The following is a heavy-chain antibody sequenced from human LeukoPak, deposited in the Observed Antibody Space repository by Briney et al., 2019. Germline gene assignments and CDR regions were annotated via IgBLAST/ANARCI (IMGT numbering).Heavy chain of an antibody. Sequence: SETLSLTCTVSGGSISSYYWSWIRQPPGKGLEWIGYIYYSGSTNYNPSLKSRVTISVDTSKNQFSLKLSSVTAADTAVYYCARERIPLAFWNGYFREFYFDYWGQGTLVTVSS. V-gene: IGHV4-59*01. D-gene: IGHD3-3*01. CDR1: GGSISSYY. CDR3: ARERIPLAFWNGYFREFYFDY. J-gene: IGHJ4*02. CDR2: IYYSGST.